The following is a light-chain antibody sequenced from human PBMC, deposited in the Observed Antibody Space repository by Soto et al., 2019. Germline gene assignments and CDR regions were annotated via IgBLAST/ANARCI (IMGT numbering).Light chain of an antibody. Sequence: EIMMSQSPATVSVSQGERATLSCRAIQSVNSNYLAWYQQKPGQAPRLLIYGASTRATGIPARFSGSGSGTEFTLTISSLQSEDFAVYYCQQYNNWPPSTFGQGTKV. CDR3: QQYNNWPPST. J-gene: IGKJ1*01. CDR2: GAS. CDR1: QSVNSN. V-gene: IGKV3-15*01.